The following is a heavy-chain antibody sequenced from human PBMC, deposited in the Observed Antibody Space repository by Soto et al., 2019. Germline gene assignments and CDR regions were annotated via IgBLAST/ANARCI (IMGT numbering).Heavy chain of an antibody. D-gene: IGHD3-16*01. CDR2: INHSGST. J-gene: IGHJ4*02. Sequence: QVQLQQWGAGLLKPSETLSLTCAVYGGSFSGYYWSWIRQPPGKGLEWIGEINHSGSTNYNPSLKSRVTISVVTSKNQFSLKLSSVTAAHTAVYYCARGFGDYIWGAEYDYWGQGTLVTVSS. CDR3: ARGFGDYIWGAEYDY. V-gene: IGHV4-34*01. CDR1: GGSFSGYY.